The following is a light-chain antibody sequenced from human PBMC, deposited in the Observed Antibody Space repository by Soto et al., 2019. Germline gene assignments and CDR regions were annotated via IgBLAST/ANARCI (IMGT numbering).Light chain of an antibody. CDR1: QDISNY. J-gene: IGKJ4*01. Sequence: DIQMTQSPSSLSASVGDRVTITCQAIQDISNYLNWYQQKPGKAPKLLIYDASNVETGVPSRLSGSGSGTDFTFTISSLQPEDIATYYCQQYDNLPLTFGGGTTVEIK. V-gene: IGKV1-33*01. CDR2: DAS. CDR3: QQYDNLPLT.